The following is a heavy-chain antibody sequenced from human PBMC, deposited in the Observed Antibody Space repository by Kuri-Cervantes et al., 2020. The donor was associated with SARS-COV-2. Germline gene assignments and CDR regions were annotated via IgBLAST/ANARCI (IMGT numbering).Heavy chain of an antibody. D-gene: IGHD2-2*01. V-gene: IGHV4-34*01. CDR1: GGSFSGYY. J-gene: IGHJ4*02. Sequence: SQTLSLTCAVYGGSFSGYYWSWIRQPPGKELEWIGEINHSGSTNYNPSLKSRVTISVDTSKNQFSLKLSSVTAADTAVYYCASLLLGHCSSTSCYVYFDYWGQGTLVTVSS. CDR3: ASLLLGHCSSTSCYVYFDY. CDR2: INHSGST.